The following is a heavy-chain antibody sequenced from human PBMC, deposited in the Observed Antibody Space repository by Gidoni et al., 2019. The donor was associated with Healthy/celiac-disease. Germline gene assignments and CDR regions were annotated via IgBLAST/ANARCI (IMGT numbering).Heavy chain of an antibody. CDR3: AKTGETMVRGVIGYMDV. V-gene: IGHV3-23*01. J-gene: IGHJ6*03. Sequence: EVQLLASGGGLVQTGGSLRLSCAASGFTVSSYAMSWVRQAPGKGLEWVSAISGSGGSTYYADSVKGRFTISRDNSKNTLYLQMNSLRAEDTAVYYCAKTGETMVRGVIGYMDVWGKGTTVTVSS. D-gene: IGHD3-10*01. CDR2: ISGSGGST. CDR1: GFTVSSYA.